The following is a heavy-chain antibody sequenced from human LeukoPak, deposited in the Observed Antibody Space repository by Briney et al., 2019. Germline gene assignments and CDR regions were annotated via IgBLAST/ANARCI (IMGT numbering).Heavy chain of an antibody. CDR1: GYTFTSYD. D-gene: IGHD3-22*01. Sequence: ASVRVSCKASGYTFTSYDINWVRQATGQGLEWMGWMNPNSGNTGYAQKFQGRVTITRNTSISTAYMELSSLRSEDTAVHYCARAVSTYYDSSGYGFDYWGQGTLVTVSS. CDR2: MNPNSGNT. CDR3: ARAVSTYYDSSGYGFDY. V-gene: IGHV1-8*03. J-gene: IGHJ4*02.